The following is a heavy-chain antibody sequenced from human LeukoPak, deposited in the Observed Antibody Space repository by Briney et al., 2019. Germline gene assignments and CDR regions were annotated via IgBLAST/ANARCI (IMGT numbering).Heavy chain of an antibody. J-gene: IGHJ4*02. CDR2: INPNSGGT. CDR1: GYTFTGYY. D-gene: IGHD3-9*01. Sequence: ASVKVSCKASGYTFTGYYMHWVRQAPGQGLEWMGWINPNSGGTNYAQKFQGRVTMTRDTSISTAYMELSRLRSDDTAVYYCARVPGINYDILTGYFDEYYFDYWGQGTLATVSS. CDR3: ARVPGINYDILTGYFDEYYFDY. V-gene: IGHV1-2*02.